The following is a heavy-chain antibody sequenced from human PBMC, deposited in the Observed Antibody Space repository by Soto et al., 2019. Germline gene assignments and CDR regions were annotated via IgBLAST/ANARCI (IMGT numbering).Heavy chain of an antibody. CDR1: GYTFTSNY. CDR3: AREWYETAIGSCLDY. CDR2: INPSGGST. Sequence: ASVKVSCKASGYTFTSNYIHWVRQAPGQGLEWMGIINPSGGSTSYAQKFQGRVTMTRDTSTSTVYLELSSLRSEDTAIYYCAREWYETAIGSCLDYWGQGTQVTVSS. J-gene: IGHJ4*02. V-gene: IGHV1-46*01. D-gene: IGHD2-21*02.